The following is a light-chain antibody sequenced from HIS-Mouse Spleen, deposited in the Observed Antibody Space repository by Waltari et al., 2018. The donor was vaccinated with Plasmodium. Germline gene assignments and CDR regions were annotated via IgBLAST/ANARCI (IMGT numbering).Light chain of an antibody. CDR3: SSYAGSNNWV. V-gene: IGLV2-8*01. CDR2: EVS. CDR1: SSDVGGYNY. J-gene: IGLJ3*02. Sequence: QSALTQPPSASGSPGQSVTISCTGTSSDVGGYNYVSWYQQHPGKAPKLMIYEVSKGPAGVPDLFSGSKSGNPASLTVSGLQAEDEADYYCSSYAGSNNWVFGGGTKLTVL.